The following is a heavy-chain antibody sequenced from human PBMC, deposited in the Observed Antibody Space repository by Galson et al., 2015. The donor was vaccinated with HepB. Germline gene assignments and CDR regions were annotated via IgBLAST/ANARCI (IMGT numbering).Heavy chain of an antibody. CDR3: ARVVPAAHGWFDP. V-gene: IGHV4-31*03. CDR2: IYYSGST. D-gene: IGHD2-2*01. J-gene: IGHJ5*02. CDR1: GGSISSGGYY. Sequence: TLSLTCTVSGGSISSGGYYWSWIRQHPGKGLEWIGYIYYSGSTYYNPSLKSRVTISVDTSKNQFSLKLSSVTAADTAVYYCARVVPAAHGWFDPWGQGTLVTVSS.